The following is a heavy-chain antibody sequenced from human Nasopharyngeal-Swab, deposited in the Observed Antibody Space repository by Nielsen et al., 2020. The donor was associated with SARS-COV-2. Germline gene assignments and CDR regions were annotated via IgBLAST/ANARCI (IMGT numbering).Heavy chain of an antibody. J-gene: IGHJ4*02. Sequence: RQAPGKGPEWIAYVHYSGSTDYNPSLKSRVTVSADTVMNQFSLKLDSVTAADTAVYYCARGTMIYFDYWGQGTLVTVSS. V-gene: IGHV4-59*01. CDR3: ARGTMIYFDY. D-gene: IGHD3-22*01. CDR2: VHYSGST.